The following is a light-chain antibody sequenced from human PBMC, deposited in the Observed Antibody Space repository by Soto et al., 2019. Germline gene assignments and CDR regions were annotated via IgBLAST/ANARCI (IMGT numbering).Light chain of an antibody. CDR2: GAS. Sequence: EIVLTQSPGTLSLSPGERATLSCRASQSVSRSYLAWYQQKPGQAPRLLIYGASSRATGIPDRFSGSGSATDFTLTISGLEPEDFAVYYCQQYGGSPLTFGPGTKVDIK. CDR3: QQYGGSPLT. CDR1: QSVSRSY. V-gene: IGKV3-20*01. J-gene: IGKJ3*01.